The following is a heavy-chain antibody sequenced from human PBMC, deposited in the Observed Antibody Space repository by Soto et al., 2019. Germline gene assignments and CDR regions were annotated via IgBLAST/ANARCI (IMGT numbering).Heavy chain of an antibody. J-gene: IGHJ4*02. CDR2: ISYDGRNT. D-gene: IGHD1-26*01. CDR1: GFTFSSYG. V-gene: IGHV3-30*18. CDR3: AKEVGLSGSYYISSSYYFDY. Sequence: QVQLVESGGGVVQPGRSLRLSCAASGFTFSSYGMHWVRQAPGKGMEWVAIISYDGRNTYYADSVKGRFTISRDNSKNTLYLQMNSLRAEDTSVYYCAKEVGLSGSYYISSSYYFDYWGQGTLVTVSS.